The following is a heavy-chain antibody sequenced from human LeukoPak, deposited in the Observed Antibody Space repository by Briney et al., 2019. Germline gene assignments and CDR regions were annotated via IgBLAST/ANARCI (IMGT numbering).Heavy chain of an antibody. CDR3: ARDSSSRGYDFWSGYHFGYFDY. J-gene: IGHJ4*02. CDR2: IYHTVST. Sequence: SETLSLTCTVSGGSISSGGNSWSWIRRPPGKGLEWIGYIYHTVSTYYNPSLKSRVTISVDRSKNQFSLKLKSVTAADTAVYYCARDSSSRGYDFWSGYHFGYFDYWGQGTLVTVSS. D-gene: IGHD3-3*01. V-gene: IGHV4-30-2*01. CDR1: GGSISSGGNS.